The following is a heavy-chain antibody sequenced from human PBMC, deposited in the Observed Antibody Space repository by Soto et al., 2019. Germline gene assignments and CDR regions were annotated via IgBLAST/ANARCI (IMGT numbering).Heavy chain of an antibody. CDR3: ARDRGVAPPVAGNTHYYYYMDV. CDR1: GYSFTNYG. V-gene: IGHV1-18*01. CDR2: ISAYNGDT. D-gene: IGHD6-19*01. Sequence: QDQLVQSGGEVKKPGASVKVSCKASGYSFTNYGITWVRQAPGQGFEWMGWISAYNGDTNYAQKLQGRVTMTTDASTSTAYLELRSLRSDETALYYCARDRGVAPPVAGNTHYYYYMDVWGKGTTVTVSS. J-gene: IGHJ6*03.